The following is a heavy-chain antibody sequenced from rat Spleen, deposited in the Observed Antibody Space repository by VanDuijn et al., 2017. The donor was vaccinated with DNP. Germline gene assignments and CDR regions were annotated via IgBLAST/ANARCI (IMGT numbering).Heavy chain of an antibody. J-gene: IGHJ2*01. Sequence: EVQLVESGGGSVQPGRSLKLSCAASGFTFSNYDMAWVRQAPTKGLEWVASISPSGGSAYYRDSVKGRFTISRDNAKSILYLQMDSLRSEDTATFYCTTDFERGYWGQGVMVTVSS. CDR3: TTDFERGY. CDR2: ISPSGGSA. CDR1: GFTFSNYD. V-gene: IGHV5-27*01. D-gene: IGHD1-11*01.